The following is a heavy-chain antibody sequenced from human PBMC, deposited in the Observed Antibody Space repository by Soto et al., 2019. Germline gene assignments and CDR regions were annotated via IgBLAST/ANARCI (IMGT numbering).Heavy chain of an antibody. Sequence: GGSLRLSCAASGFTFSSYAMHWVRQAPGKGLEYVSAISSNGGSTYYANSVKGRFTISRDNSKNTLYLQMGSLRAEDMAVYYCARSPSGSRKYGPVGVYAFDIWGQGTMVTGSS. V-gene: IGHV3-64*01. J-gene: IGHJ3*02. CDR2: ISSNGGST. CDR1: GFTFSSYA. D-gene: IGHD6-19*01. CDR3: ARSPSGSRKYGPVGVYAFDI.